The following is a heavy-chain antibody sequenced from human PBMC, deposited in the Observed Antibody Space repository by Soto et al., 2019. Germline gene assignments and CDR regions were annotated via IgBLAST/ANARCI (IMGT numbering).Heavy chain of an antibody. CDR2: IYPGDSDT. Sequence: GESLKISCKGSGYSFTSYWIGWVRQMPGKGLEWMGIIYPGDSDTRYSPSFQGQVTISADKSISTAYLQWSSLKASDTAMYYCARLEDRRSYYYFYGMDVWGQGTTVTVSS. V-gene: IGHV5-51*01. J-gene: IGHJ6*02. D-gene: IGHD2-15*01. CDR1: GYSFTSYW. CDR3: ARLEDRRSYYYFYGMDV.